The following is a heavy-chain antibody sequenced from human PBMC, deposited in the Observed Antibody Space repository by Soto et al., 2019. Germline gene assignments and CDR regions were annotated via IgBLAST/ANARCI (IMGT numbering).Heavy chain of an antibody. Sequence: SETLSLTCTVSGVSISGYCWSWIRQPLGKGLEWIGYIYYSGSTNYNPSLKSRVTISVDTSKNQFSLNLSSVTAADTAVYYCARSKGGSGYYCYYGIDVWGQGTTVTAP. CDR2: IYYSGST. CDR1: GVSISGYC. D-gene: IGHD3-16*01. CDR3: ARSKGGSGYYCYYGIDV. J-gene: IGHJ6*02. V-gene: IGHV4-59*08.